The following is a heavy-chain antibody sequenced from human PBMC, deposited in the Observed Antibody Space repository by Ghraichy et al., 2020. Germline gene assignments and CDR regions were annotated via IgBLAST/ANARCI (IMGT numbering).Heavy chain of an antibody. D-gene: IGHD6-13*01. Sequence: GGSLRLSCAASGFTFSSYAMSWVRQAPGKGLEWVSAISGSGGSTYYADSVKGRFTISRDNSKNTLYLQMNSLRAEDTAVYYCAKAGSSSWYSATRTPTFFFDYWGLGTLVTVPS. CDR2: ISGSGGST. J-gene: IGHJ4*02. CDR1: GFTFSSYA. CDR3: AKAGSSSWYSATRTPTFFFDY. V-gene: IGHV3-23*01.